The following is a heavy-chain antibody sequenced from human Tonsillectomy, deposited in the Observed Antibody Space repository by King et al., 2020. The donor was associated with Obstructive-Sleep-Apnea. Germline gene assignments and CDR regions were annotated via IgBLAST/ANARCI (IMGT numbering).Heavy chain of an antibody. CDR1: GGTFSSYA. Sequence: QLVQSGAEVKKPVSSVKVSCKSSGGTFSSYAINWVRQAPGQGLEWMGGIIPILGTANYAQKFQGRVTITADESTSTAYMELSSLRSEDTAVYYCARSRILYQGMDVWGQGTTVTVSS. CDR3: ARSRILYQGMDV. CDR2: IIPILGTA. D-gene: IGHD2-15*01. J-gene: IGHJ6*02. V-gene: IGHV1-69*01.